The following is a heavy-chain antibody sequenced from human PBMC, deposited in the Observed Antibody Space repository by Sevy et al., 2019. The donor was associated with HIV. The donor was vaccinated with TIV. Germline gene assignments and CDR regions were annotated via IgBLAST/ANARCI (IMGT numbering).Heavy chain of an antibody. CDR3: ARGRAVAAGPYWYFDL. V-gene: IGHV3-21*01. CDR2: ISTSSNY. D-gene: IGHD6-6*01. J-gene: IGHJ2*01. CDR1: GFTFSSND. Sequence: GGSLRLSCAASGFTFSSNDMSWVRQAPGKGLEWVSSISTSSNYIYADSLRGRFTISRDNARNSLYLQVNSLRVEDTALYYCARGRAVAAGPYWYFDLWGRGTLVTVSS.